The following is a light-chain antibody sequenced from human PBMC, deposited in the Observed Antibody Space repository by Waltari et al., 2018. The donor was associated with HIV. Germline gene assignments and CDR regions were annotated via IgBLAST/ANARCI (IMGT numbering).Light chain of an antibody. V-gene: IGLV1-40*01. Sequence: QSVLTQPPSVSGAPGQRVTIACTGSDSNIGAGFAVHWYQQLPGTAPKLLIHGNTNRPSGVPDRVSGSRSGASASLAITGLQAEDESDYYCQSYDSGLSASVFGGGTKLTVL. J-gene: IGLJ2*01. CDR1: DSNIGAGFA. CDR2: GNT. CDR3: QSYDSGLSASV.